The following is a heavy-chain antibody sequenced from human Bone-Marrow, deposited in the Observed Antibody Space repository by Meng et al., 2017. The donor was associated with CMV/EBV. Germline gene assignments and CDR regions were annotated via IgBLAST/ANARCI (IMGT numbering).Heavy chain of an antibody. CDR1: GGSISSSSYY. Sequence: SETLSLTCTVSGGSISSSSYYWGWIRQPPGKGLEWIGSIYYSGSTYYNPSLKSRVTISVDTSKNQFSLKLSSVTAADTAVYYCASPDYSSPNRRYGMDVWGQGTTVTVSS. V-gene: IGHV4-39*01. D-gene: IGHD4-11*01. CDR2: IYYSGST. CDR3: ASPDYSSPNRRYGMDV. J-gene: IGHJ6*02.